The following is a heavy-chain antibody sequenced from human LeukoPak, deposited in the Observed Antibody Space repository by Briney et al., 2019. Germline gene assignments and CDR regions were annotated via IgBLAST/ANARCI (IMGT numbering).Heavy chain of an antibody. D-gene: IGHD4-17*01. CDR2: ISGSDGST. J-gene: IGHJ4*02. CDR3: ATPVTKGY. CDR1: GFTFGTYV. V-gene: IGHV3-23*01. Sequence: GGSLRLSCAASGFTFGTYVMSWVRQAPRKGLEWVSAISGSDGSTYYADSVKGRFTISRDNSKNTLYLQLNSLRVDDTAVYYCATPVTKGYWGQGTLVTVSS.